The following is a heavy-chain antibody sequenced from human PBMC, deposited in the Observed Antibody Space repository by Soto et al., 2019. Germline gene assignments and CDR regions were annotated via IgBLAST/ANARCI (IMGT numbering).Heavy chain of an antibody. V-gene: IGHV5-51*01. J-gene: IGHJ4*02. D-gene: IGHD2-2*02. CDR2: IYPGDSNT. CDR3: ARQGYCSSTACYTVDY. CDR1: GYSFTSYW. Sequence: SPKISCKGYGYSFTSYWICWVRQRPGKGLEWMGIIYPGDSNTRYSPSFQGQVTTSADKSISTAYLQWSSLKASDTAMYYCARQGYCSSTACYTVDYWGQGTLVTVSS.